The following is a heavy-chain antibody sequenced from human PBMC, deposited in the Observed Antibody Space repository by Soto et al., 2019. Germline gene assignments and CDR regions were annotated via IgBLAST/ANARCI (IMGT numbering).Heavy chain of an antibody. CDR3: AKGMSGSYSYNWFDP. V-gene: IGHV3-23*01. J-gene: IGHJ5*02. CDR2: IGGSGDST. Sequence: GGSLRLSCAASRFTFSRYAMSWVRQAPGKGLEWVSAIGGSGDSTFYADSVKGRFTISRDNSKNTLYLQMNTLRAEDTSVYYCAKGMSGSYSYNWFDPWGQGTLVTVSS. D-gene: IGHD1-26*01. CDR1: RFTFSRYA.